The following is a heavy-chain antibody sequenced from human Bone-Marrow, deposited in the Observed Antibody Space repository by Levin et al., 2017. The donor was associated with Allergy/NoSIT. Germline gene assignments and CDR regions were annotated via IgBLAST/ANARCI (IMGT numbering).Heavy chain of an antibody. CDR2: IYWDDDK. CDR1: GFSLSTSGVG. Sequence: SGPTLVKPTQTLTLTCTFSGFSLSTSGVGVGWIRQPPGKALEWLALIYWDDDKRYSPSLKSRLTITKDTSKNQVVLTMTNMDPVDTATYYCAHRRLFPSSSPYFDYWGQGTLVTVSS. D-gene: IGHD6-6*01. J-gene: IGHJ4*02. CDR3: AHRRLFPSSSPYFDY. V-gene: IGHV2-5*02.